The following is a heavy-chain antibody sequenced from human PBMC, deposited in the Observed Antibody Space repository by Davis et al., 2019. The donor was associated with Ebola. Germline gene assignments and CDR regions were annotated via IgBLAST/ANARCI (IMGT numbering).Heavy chain of an antibody. V-gene: IGHV1-2*06. CDR3: ARLCSSSCPNDY. Sequence: AASVKVSCKASGYTFTDYYMHWVRQAPGQGLEWMERINPNSGGTNYAQKFQGRVTMTRDTSISTAYMELSRLRYDDTAVYYCARLCSSSCPNDYWGQGTLVTVSS. CDR2: INPNSGGT. J-gene: IGHJ4*02. D-gene: IGHD6-13*01. CDR1: GYTFTDYY.